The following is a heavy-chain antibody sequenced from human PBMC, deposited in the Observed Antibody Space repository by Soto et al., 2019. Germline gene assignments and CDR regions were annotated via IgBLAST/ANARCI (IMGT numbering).Heavy chain of an antibody. CDR1: GFTFSTYG. V-gene: IGHV3-33*01. Sequence: QVQLVESGGGVVQPGRSLRLSCAASGFTFSTYGMHWVRQAPGKGLEWVAVIWYDGSNKYYADSVKGRFTISRDNSRDTMYLQMNGLRGDDTVVYYCARAVGPFDYWGQGTLVTVSS. CDR2: IWYDGSNK. CDR3: ARAVGPFDY. J-gene: IGHJ4*02.